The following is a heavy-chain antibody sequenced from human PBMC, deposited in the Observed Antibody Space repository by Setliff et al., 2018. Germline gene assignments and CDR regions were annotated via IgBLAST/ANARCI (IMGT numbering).Heavy chain of an antibody. CDR3: ARRDFGSDYPLRI. J-gene: IGHJ4*02. V-gene: IGHV5-51*01. CDR2: IYPDDSDS. Sequence: PGESLKISCHGSGYNFNTAWIGWVRQKPGKGLEWMGVIYPDDSDSRYSPSFEGHVTPSVDKSIGTASLQWASLKISDSAIYYCARRDFGSDYPLRIWGQGTLVTVSS. CDR1: GYNFNTAW. D-gene: IGHD4-17*01.